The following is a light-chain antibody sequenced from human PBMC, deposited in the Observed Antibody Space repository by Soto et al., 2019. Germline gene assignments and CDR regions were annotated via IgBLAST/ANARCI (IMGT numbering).Light chain of an antibody. CDR3: QQYHNWPPQYT. J-gene: IGKJ2*01. Sequence: EIVLTQSPATLSLSPGERATLSCRASQSVSSYLAWYQQKPGQAPRLLIHGASTRAAGVPARFSGSGSGTDFTLTISILQSEDVAVYYCQQYHNWPPQYTFGQGTKLHIK. V-gene: IGKV3-15*01. CDR1: QSVSSY. CDR2: GAS.